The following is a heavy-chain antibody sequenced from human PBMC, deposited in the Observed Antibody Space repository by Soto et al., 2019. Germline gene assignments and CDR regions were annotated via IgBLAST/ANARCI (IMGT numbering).Heavy chain of an antibody. Sequence: QVQLVESGGGVVQPGRSLRLSCETSGFTFSNYGMHWVRQAPGKGLEWVALIWYNGSKKYYSDFVKGRFTISRDDSKNTLYLQMDSLRAEDTAVYYCARDLGSTNYYFDYWGLGTLVIVSS. V-gene: IGHV3-33*01. CDR3: ARDLGSTNYYFDY. J-gene: IGHJ4*02. CDR1: GFTFSNYG. D-gene: IGHD1-1*01. CDR2: IWYNGSKK.